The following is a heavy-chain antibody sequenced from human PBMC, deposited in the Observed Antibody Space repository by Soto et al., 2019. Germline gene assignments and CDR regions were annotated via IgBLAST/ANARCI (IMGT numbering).Heavy chain of an antibody. Sequence: GASVKVSCKASGYTFTGYYMHWVRQAPGQGLEWMGWINPNSGGTNYAQKFQGRVTMTRDTSISTAYMELSRLRSDDTAVYYCARVGPRQLVQPNWFDPWGQGTLVTVSS. D-gene: IGHD6-6*01. J-gene: IGHJ5*02. CDR3: ARVGPRQLVQPNWFDP. CDR2: INPNSGGT. CDR1: GYTFTGYY. V-gene: IGHV1-2*02.